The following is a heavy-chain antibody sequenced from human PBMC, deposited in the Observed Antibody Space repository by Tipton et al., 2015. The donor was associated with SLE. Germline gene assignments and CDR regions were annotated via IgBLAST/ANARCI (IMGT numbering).Heavy chain of an antibody. J-gene: IGHJ3*02. D-gene: IGHD6-13*01. Sequence: SLRLSCAASGFTFMNYVMTWVRQAPGEGLEWVSSISARGTSTYYADSVKGRFAISRDNSKNTVSLQMSTVTAEDTAVYYCARAPTGSSWYSAFDIWGQGTMVTVSS. V-gene: IGHV3-23*01. CDR2: ISARGTST. CDR3: ARAPTGSSWYSAFDI. CDR1: GFTFMNYV.